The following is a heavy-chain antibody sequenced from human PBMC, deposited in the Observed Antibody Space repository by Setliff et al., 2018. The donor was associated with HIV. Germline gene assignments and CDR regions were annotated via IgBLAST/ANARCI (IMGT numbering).Heavy chain of an antibody. CDR1: GGSISSGSYY. Sequence: PSETLSLTCTVSGGSISSGSYYWSWIRQPAGKGLEWIGHIYTSGCTNYNPSLKSRVTISVDTSNNQFSLRLTSMTAADTAVYYCAKTSVGATGLYAFDIWGQGTMVTVSS. D-gene: IGHD1-26*01. CDR3: AKTSVGATGLYAFDI. CDR2: IYTSGCT. V-gene: IGHV4-61*09. J-gene: IGHJ3*02.